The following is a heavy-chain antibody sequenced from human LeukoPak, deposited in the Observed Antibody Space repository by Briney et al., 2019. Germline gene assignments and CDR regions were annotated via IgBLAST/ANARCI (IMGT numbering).Heavy chain of an antibody. V-gene: IGHV3-23*01. J-gene: IGHJ5*02. CDR2: ITGSGSGT. CDR1: GFTFSSYA. CDR3: ARGATGWFDP. Sequence: GGSLRLSCAASGFTFSSYAMSWVRQAPGKGLEWVSGITGSGSGTYYADSVKGQFTISRDNAKNTLYLQMSSLRSEDTAVYYCARGATGWFDPWGQGTLVTVSS.